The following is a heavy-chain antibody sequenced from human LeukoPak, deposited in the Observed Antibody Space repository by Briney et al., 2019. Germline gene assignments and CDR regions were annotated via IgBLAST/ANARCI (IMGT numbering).Heavy chain of an antibody. Sequence: SETLSLTCTVSGGSISSNYWSWIRQPAGKGLEWIGRIYTSGSTNYNPSLKSRVTMSVDTSKNQFSLKLSSVTAADTAVYYCARYYGSGSLSESYYFDYWGQGTLVTVSS. CDR1: GGSISSNY. D-gene: IGHD3-10*01. CDR2: IYTSGST. V-gene: IGHV4-4*07. J-gene: IGHJ4*02. CDR3: ARYYGSGSLSESYYFDY.